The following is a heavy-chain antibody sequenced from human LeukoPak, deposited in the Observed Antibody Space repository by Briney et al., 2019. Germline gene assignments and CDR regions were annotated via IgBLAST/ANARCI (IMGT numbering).Heavy chain of an antibody. J-gene: IGHJ4*02. V-gene: IGHV1-18*04. Sequence: GASVNDSCKASGYTFNMYSIIWVRQAPGQGLEWMGWISAYNGDTKYAQKFQGRVTMSTDTSTSTAYMELRSLRSDDTAVYFWARDPSETSGRYPYFVSGGEGTLVTVSS. CDR3: ARDPSETSGRYPYFVS. CDR1: GYTFNMYS. D-gene: IGHD6-19*01. CDR2: ISAYNGDT.